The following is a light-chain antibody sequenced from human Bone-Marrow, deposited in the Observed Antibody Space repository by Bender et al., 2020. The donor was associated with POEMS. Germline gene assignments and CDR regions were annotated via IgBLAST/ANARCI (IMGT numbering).Light chain of an antibody. CDR2: DVS. Sequence: QSALTQPASVSGSPGQSITISCTGTSSDIGGYNFVSWYQHHPGKAPKLMIYDVSYRTSGVSNRFSGSKSGNTASLTISGLQAEDEADYYCSSYTSSSTSFGGGTKVTVL. V-gene: IGLV2-14*03. J-gene: IGLJ2*01. CDR3: SSYTSSSTS. CDR1: SSDIGGYNF.